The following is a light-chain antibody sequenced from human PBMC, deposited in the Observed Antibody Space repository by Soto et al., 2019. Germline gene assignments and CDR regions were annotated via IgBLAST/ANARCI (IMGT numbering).Light chain of an antibody. CDR1: QSISSY. J-gene: IGKJ5*01. V-gene: IGKV1-39*01. Sequence: DIQMTQSPSSLSASVGDRVTITCRASQSISSYLNWYQQKPGKAPKLLIYAASSLQSGVPSRFSGSGSGTDFTLTISRLEPEDFAVYYCQHYGSSPPITFGQGTRLEIK. CDR2: AAS. CDR3: QHYGSSPPIT.